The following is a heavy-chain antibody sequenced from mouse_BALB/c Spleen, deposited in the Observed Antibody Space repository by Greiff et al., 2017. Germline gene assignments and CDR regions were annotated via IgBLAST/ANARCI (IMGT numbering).Heavy chain of an antibody. D-gene: IGHD2-4*01. V-gene: IGHV1-37*01. J-gene: IGHJ2*01. CDR2: INPYNGDT. CDR1: GYSFTGYF. Sequence: EVQLQQPGSELVRPGASVKISCKASGYSFTGYFMNWVKQSHGKSLEWIGRINPYNGDTFYNQKFKGKATLTVDKSSSTAHMELLSLTSEDSAVYYCGRGYDYDRRDFDYGGQGTTLTVSS. CDR3: GRGYDYDRRDFDY.